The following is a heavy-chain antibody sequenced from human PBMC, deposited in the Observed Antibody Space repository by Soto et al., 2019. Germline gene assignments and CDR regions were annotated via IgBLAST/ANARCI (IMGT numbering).Heavy chain of an antibody. J-gene: IGHJ5*02. Sequence: PSETLSLTCTVSGGSISSYYWSWIRQPAGKGLEWIGRIYTSGGTNYNPSLKSRVTMSVDTSKNQFSLKLSSVTAADTAVYYCARGVIAYCGGDCYSDWFDPWGQGTLVTVSS. V-gene: IGHV4-4*07. D-gene: IGHD2-21*02. CDR1: GGSISSYY. CDR2: IYTSGGT. CDR3: ARGVIAYCGGDCYSDWFDP.